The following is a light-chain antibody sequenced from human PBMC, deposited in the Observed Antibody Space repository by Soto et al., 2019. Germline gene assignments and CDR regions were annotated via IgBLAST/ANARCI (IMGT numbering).Light chain of an antibody. Sequence: QSALTQPRSVSGSPGQSVTISCTGTNSDIGGYNYVSWYQQHPGKAPKVIIYDVSRRPSGVPERFSGSKSGNTASLTISGLQAEDEGDYYCCSYAGTYNFWVFGGGTKVTVL. CDR3: CSYAGTYNFWV. J-gene: IGLJ3*02. V-gene: IGLV2-11*01. CDR1: NSDIGGYNY. CDR2: DVS.